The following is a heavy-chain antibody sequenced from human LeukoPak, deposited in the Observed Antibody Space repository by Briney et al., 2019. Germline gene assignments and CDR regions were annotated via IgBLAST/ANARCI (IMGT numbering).Heavy chain of an antibody. V-gene: IGHV4-59*12. Sequence: PSETLSLTCTVSGGSISSYYWSWIRQPPGKGLEWIGYIYYSGSTNYNPSLKSRVTISVDTSKNQFSLKLSSVTAADTAVYYCARTPGTYSGSYYFDYWGQGTLVTVSS. D-gene: IGHD1-26*01. CDR3: ARTPGTYSGSYYFDY. CDR2: IYYSGST. J-gene: IGHJ4*02. CDR1: GGSISSYY.